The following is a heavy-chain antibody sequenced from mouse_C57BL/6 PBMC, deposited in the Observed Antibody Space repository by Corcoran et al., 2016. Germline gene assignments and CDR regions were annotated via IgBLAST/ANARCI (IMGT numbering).Heavy chain of an antibody. V-gene: IGHV3-6*01. CDR2: ISYDGSN. J-gene: IGHJ3*01. CDR1: GYSITSGYY. D-gene: IGHD3-2*01. Sequence: DVQLQESGPGLVKPSQSLSLTCSVTGYSITSGYYWNWIRQFPGNKLEWMGYISYDGSNNYNPSLKNRISITRDTSKNQFFLKLNSVTTEDTATYYCAREGDDSFSYWGQGTLVTVSA. CDR3: AREGDDSFSY.